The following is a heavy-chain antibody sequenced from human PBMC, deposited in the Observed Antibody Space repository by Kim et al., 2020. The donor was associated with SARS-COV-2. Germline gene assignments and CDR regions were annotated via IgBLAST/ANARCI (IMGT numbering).Heavy chain of an antibody. CDR3: TTDYDDSVGATDV. CDR1: GFTFSNAW. J-gene: IGHJ6*02. D-gene: IGHD3-22*01. Sequence: GGSLRLSCAASGFTFSNAWMSWVRQAPGKGLEWVGRIKSKTDGGTTDYAAPVKGRFTISRDDSKNTLYLQMNSLKTEDTAVYYCTTDYDDSVGATDVWGQGTTVTVSS. V-gene: IGHV3-15*01. CDR2: IKSKTDGGTT.